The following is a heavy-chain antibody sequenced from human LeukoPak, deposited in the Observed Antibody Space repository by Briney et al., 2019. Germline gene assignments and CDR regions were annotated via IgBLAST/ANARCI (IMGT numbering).Heavy chain of an antibody. CDR2: ISPSGRTM. V-gene: IGHV3-48*03. D-gene: IGHD1-1*01. Sequence: PGGSLRLSCAASGFTFSSYEMNWVRQAPGKGLEWISDISPSGRTMSYADSVKGRFTISRDNAKNSLYMQMDSLRAEDTAVYYCARGASNWNFDYYGMDVWGQGTTVTVSS. J-gene: IGHJ6*02. CDR3: ARGASNWNFDYYGMDV. CDR1: GFTFSSYE.